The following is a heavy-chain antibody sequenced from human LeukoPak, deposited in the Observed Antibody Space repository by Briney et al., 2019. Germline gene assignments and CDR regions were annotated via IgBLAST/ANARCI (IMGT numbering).Heavy chain of an antibody. CDR2: YQPEDGET. D-gene: IGHD3-10*01. V-gene: IGHV1-24*01. J-gene: IGHJ4*02. CDR1: GHTLTEFS. Sequence: ASVKVSCKVSGHTLTEFSMHGVRQAPGKGLEWMGGYQPEDGETIYAQKFLGRVIMTEDTSTDTAYMELSSLRSEDTAVYYCTTGWTGVLPNRDWGQGTLVTVSS. CDR3: TTGWTGVLPNRD.